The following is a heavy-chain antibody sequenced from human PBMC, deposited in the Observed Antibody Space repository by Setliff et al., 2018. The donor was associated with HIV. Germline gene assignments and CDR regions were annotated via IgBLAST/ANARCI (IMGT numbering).Heavy chain of an antibody. Sequence: PSETLSLTCTVSGGSISNSRYYWSWIRQPPGKGLEWIGRIYYSGSTYYNPSLKSRVTISVDTSKNQFSLKLSSVTAEDTAVYYCAKVSGSGIFYDSSAYYHPVWGQGTLVTVSS. CDR3: AKVSGSGIFYDSSAYYHPV. CDR1: GGSISNSRYY. V-gene: IGHV4-39*07. CDR2: IYYSGST. D-gene: IGHD3-22*01. J-gene: IGHJ4*02.